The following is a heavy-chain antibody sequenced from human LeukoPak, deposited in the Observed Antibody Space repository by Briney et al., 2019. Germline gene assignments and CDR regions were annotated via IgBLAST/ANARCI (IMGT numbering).Heavy chain of an antibody. D-gene: IGHD1-14*01. J-gene: IGHJ4*02. CDR2: ISDSGSHT. CDR3: AIRPPDMPEFNY. Sequence: PGGSLRLSCAPSAFTFSTCGMTWVRQAPGKGLEWVSSISDSGSHTYYTDSVKGRFTISRDNSKNTLYLQMNSLRAEDTAVYYCAIRPPDMPEFNYWGQGSLVTVSS. CDR1: AFTFSTCG. V-gene: IGHV3-23*05.